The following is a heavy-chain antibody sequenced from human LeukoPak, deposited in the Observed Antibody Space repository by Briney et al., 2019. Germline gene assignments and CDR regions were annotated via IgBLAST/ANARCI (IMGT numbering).Heavy chain of an antibody. V-gene: IGHV1-2*02. CDR1: GYTFTGYY. Sequence: ASVKVSCKASGYTFTGYYMHWVRQAPGQGLEWMGWINPNSGGTNYAQKFQGRVTMTRDTSTSTAYMELRSLRSDDTAVYYCARVVVVPAAIYPHWFDYWGQGTLVTVSS. J-gene: IGHJ4*02. D-gene: IGHD2-2*02. CDR3: ARVVVVPAAIYPHWFDY. CDR2: INPNSGGT.